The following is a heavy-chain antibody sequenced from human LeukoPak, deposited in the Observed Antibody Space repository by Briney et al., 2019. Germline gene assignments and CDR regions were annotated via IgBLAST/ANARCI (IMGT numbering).Heavy chain of an antibody. D-gene: IGHD3-10*01. J-gene: IGHJ6*03. V-gene: IGHV3-7*01. CDR3: ARVGDYYYYYMDV. CDR2: IKQDGSEK. Sequence: GGSLRLSCAASGFTFSFYWMSWVRQAPGKGLEWVANIKQDGSEKNYVDSVKGRFTISRDNAKNSLYLQMNSLRAADTAVYYCARVGDYYYYYMDVWGKGTTVTVSS. CDR1: GFTFSFYW.